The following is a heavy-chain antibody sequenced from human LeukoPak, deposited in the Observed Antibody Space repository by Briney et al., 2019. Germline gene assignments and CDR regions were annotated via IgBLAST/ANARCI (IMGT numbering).Heavy chain of an antibody. CDR1: GGSISSSNYS. CDR2: IYYSGST. D-gene: IGHD5-24*01. V-gene: IGHV4-39*01. Sequence: PSETLSLTCTVSGGSISSSNYSWGWIRQPPGKGLEWLGNIYYSGSTYYNPSLKSRVTISVDTSKNQFYVKLSSVTAADTAVYYCASLLRTSRDGYNFDYWGQGTLVTVSS. J-gene: IGHJ4*02. CDR3: ASLLRTSRDGYNFDY.